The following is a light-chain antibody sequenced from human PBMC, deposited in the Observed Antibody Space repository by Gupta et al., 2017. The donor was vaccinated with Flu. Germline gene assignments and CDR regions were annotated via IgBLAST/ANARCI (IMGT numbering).Light chain of an antibody. Sequence: TVTLTCGLTSGSLSTSHYPSWYQQTPGPTPLTLGFNTDTRSSGVSDRVSGSVLENRAALTITGAQAGDESTYVCVLFLTNGMGLFGGGTRLTVL. CDR1: SGSLSTSHY. V-gene: IGLV8-61*01. CDR3: VLFLTNGMGL. J-gene: IGLJ2*01. CDR2: NTD.